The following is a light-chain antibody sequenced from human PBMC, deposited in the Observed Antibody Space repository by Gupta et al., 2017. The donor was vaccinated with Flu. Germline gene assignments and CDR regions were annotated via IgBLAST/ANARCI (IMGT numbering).Light chain of an antibody. Sequence: SDELTQPPPGSWSPGQTARITCFGDALPKQYAYWYQHKSGQAPVLVIYNDNERPSGLPGRFSGSRSWTTVTLTISGVEAEDAADYYCQSADCCGAYGNWVFGGGTKLTVL. CDR3: QSADCCGAYGNWV. V-gene: IGLV3-25*02. CDR1: ALPKQY. J-gene: IGLJ3*02. CDR2: NDN.